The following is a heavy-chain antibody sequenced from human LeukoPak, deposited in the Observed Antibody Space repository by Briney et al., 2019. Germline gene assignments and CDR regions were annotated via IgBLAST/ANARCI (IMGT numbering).Heavy chain of an antibody. CDR2: ISGSGGTA. CDR3: AKKGYYDGSGYYMYYFDH. D-gene: IGHD3-22*01. V-gene: IGHV3-23*01. CDR1: GFSFSIYA. J-gene: IGHJ4*02. Sequence: GGSLRLSCAASGFSFSIYAMSWVRQAPGKGLEWVSAISGSGGTAYYADSVKGRFTISRDNSKNTLYLQMNSLRAEDTAVYYCAKKGYYDGSGYYMYYFDHWGQGTLVTVSP.